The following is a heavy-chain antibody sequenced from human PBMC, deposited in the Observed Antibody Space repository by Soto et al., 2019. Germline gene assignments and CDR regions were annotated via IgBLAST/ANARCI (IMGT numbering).Heavy chain of an antibody. CDR3: AMVDNYVTPTPQDV. D-gene: IGHD3-16*01. J-gene: IGHJ6*02. CDR1: GYIFVNYG. CDR2: ISPYTGNT. Sequence: QVQLVQSGDEVKKPGASVKVSCKASGYIFVNYGIAWVRQAPRQGLEWMGWISPYTGNTHSASKVQGRLTMTTDTSTRTANTDLASLTSDYTAVYYRAMVDNYVTPTPQDVWGQGPTVTVSS. V-gene: IGHV1-18*01.